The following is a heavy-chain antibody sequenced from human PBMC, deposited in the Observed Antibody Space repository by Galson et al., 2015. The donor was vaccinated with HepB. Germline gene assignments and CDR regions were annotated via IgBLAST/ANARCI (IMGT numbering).Heavy chain of an antibody. Sequence: SLRLSCAASGFTFSSYAMHWVRQAPGKGLEYVSAISSNGGSTYYADSVKGRFTISRDNSKNTLYLQMSSLRAEDTGVYYCGKVPPRIYDILTGYSPGSDPWGQGTLVTVSS. D-gene: IGHD3-9*01. V-gene: IGHV3-64D*06. CDR1: GFTFSSYA. CDR2: ISSNGGST. J-gene: IGHJ5*02. CDR3: GKVPPRIYDILTGYSPGSDP.